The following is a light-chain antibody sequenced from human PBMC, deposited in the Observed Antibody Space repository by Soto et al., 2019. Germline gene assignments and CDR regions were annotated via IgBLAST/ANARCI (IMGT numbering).Light chain of an antibody. CDR1: QSISTY. J-gene: IGKJ1*01. V-gene: IGKV1-39*01. CDR3: QQYGRSGT. CDR2: AAS. Sequence: DIQMTQSPSSLSASVGDRVTITCRTSQSISTYLNWYQHKPGKAPKLLIYAASSLESGVPSRFSGSGSGTDFTLTISRLEPEDFAVYYCQQYGRSGTFGQGTKVDIK.